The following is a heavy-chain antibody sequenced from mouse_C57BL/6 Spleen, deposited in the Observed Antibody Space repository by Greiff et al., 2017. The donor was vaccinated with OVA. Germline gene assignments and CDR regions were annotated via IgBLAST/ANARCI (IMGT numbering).Heavy chain of an antibody. V-gene: IGHV1-75*01. Sequence: VQLQQSGPELVKPGASVKISCKASGYTFTDYYINWVKQRPGQGLEWIGWIFPGSGSTYYNEKFKGKATLTVDKSSSTAYMLLSSLTSEDSAVYFCARSNYYGSPWFAYWGQGTLVTVSA. D-gene: IGHD1-1*01. J-gene: IGHJ3*01. CDR3: ARSNYYGSPWFAY. CDR2: IFPGSGST. CDR1: GYTFTDYY.